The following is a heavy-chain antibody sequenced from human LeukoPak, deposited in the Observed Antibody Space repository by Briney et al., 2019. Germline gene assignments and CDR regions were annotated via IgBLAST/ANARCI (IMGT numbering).Heavy chain of an antibody. CDR1: GFTFSSYS. J-gene: IGHJ3*02. V-gene: IGHV3-7*01. Sequence: GGSLRLSCAASGFTFSSYSMNWVRQAPGKGLEWVANIKQDGSEKYYVDSVKGRFTISRDNAKNSLYLQMNSLRAEDTAVYYCARDIVGATGDAFDIWGQGTMVTVSS. CDR2: IKQDGSEK. CDR3: ARDIVGATGDAFDI. D-gene: IGHD1-26*01.